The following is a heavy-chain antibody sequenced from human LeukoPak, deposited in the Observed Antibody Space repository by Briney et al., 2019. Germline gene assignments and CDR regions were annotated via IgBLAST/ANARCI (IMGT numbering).Heavy chain of an antibody. CDR2: ISYDGSTK. Sequence: GRSLRLSCAASGFTFSNFAMHWVRQAPGKGLEWVAVISYDGSTKYYADSVKGRFTISRDNSKNTPYLQMNSLRAEDTAVYYCAREDMTTVTTRWAFDIWGQGSMVTVSS. J-gene: IGHJ3*02. CDR1: GFTFSNFA. D-gene: IGHD4-17*01. CDR3: AREDMTTVTTRWAFDI. V-gene: IGHV3-30*04.